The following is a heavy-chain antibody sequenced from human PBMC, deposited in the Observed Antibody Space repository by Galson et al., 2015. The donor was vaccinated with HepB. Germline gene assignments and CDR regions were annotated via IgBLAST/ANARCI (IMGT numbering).Heavy chain of an antibody. D-gene: IGHD6-19*01. V-gene: IGHV3-23*01. J-gene: IGHJ4*02. CDR3: AKVFPEKTDGWYRQALYYFDS. CDR2: ITPSGDNT. Sequence: LRLSCAASGFTFSYYAMSWVRQAPGKGLEWISAITPSGDNTYSADSMKGRFTISRDNSQNTLLLQMNSLRADDTATYFCAKVFPEKTDGWYRQALYYFDSWGQGTRVTVSS. CDR1: GFTFSYYA.